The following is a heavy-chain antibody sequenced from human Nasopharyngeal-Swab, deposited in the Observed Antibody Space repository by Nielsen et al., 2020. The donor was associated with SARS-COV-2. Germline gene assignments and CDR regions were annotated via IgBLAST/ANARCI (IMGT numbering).Heavy chain of an antibody. CDR3: ARDPKEYSSGWYLGGYFDY. Sequence: SLNISCPASGFIFRSYGMHWVRPAPGKGLEWVAVIWYDGSNKYYADSVKGRFTISRDNSKTTLYLQMNSLRAEDTAVYYCARDPKEYSSGWYLGGYFDYWGQGALVTVSS. V-gene: IGHV3-33*01. D-gene: IGHD6-19*01. CDR2: IWYDGSNK. CDR1: GFIFRSYG. J-gene: IGHJ4*02.